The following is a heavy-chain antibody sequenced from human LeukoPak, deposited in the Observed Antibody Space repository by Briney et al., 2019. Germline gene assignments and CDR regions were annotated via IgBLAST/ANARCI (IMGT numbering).Heavy chain of an antibody. D-gene: IGHD1-26*01. CDR2: IRYDGSDK. Sequence: PGGSLKPSCGTSGFIFSNYGIHWVRQAPGKGLEWVAFIRYDGSDKYYADSVKGRFTISRDNSKNKVYLQMNSLRAEDTAVYYCAKDAWEVGATSEIDYWGQGTLVTVSS. J-gene: IGHJ4*02. CDR1: GFIFSNYG. CDR3: AKDAWEVGATSEIDY. V-gene: IGHV3-30*02.